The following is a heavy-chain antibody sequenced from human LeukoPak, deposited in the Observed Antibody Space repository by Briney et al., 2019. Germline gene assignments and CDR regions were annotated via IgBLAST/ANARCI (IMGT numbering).Heavy chain of an antibody. D-gene: IGHD2-15*01. V-gene: IGHV1-69*01. CDR3: ARDGTHCSGGSCFDY. J-gene: IGHJ4*02. Sequence: SVKVSCKASGGTFSSYAISWVRQALGQGLEWMGGIIPIFGTANYAQKFQGRVTITADESTSTAYMELSSLRSEDTAVYYCARDGTHCSGGSCFDYWGQGTLVTVSS. CDR1: GGTFSSYA. CDR2: IIPIFGTA.